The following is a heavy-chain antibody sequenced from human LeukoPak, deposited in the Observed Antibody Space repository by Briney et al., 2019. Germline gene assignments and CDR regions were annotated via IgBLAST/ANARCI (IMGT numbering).Heavy chain of an antibody. CDR1: GFTVSSNY. D-gene: IGHD3-16*02. Sequence: GGSLRLSCAASGFTVSSNYMSWVRQAPGKGLEWVSVIYSGGSTYYADSVKRRFTISRDNSKNTLYLQMNSLRAEDTAVYYCASGYYDYVWGSYRKFDYWGQGTLVTVSS. CDR3: ASGYYDYVWGSYRKFDY. V-gene: IGHV3-66*02. J-gene: IGHJ4*02. CDR2: IYSGGST.